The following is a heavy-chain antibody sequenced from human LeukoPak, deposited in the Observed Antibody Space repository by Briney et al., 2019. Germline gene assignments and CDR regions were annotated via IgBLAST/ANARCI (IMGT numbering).Heavy chain of an antibody. Sequence: GGSLRLSCAASGFTFSSYAMHWVRQAPGKGLEWVSYISSSGSTIYYADSVKGRFTISRDNAKNSLYLQMNSLRAEDTAVYYCARGRSDFWSGYFDYWGQGTLVTVSS. CDR1: GFTFSSYA. J-gene: IGHJ4*02. CDR3: ARGRSDFWSGYFDY. V-gene: IGHV3-48*04. D-gene: IGHD3-3*01. CDR2: ISSSGSTI.